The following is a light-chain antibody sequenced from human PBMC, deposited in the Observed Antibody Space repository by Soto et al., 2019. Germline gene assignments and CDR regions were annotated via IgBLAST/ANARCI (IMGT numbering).Light chain of an antibody. V-gene: IGLV2-18*01. J-gene: IGLJ1*01. Sequence: QSVLTQPASVSGSPGQSVTISCTGTSSDVGSYNRVSWYQQPPGTAPKLLIYGVSNRPSGVPGRFSGSKSGNTASLTISGLQAEDEGVYYCSLYTSSSTSYVFGTGTKVTVL. CDR3: SLYTSSSTSYV. CDR1: SSDVGSYNR. CDR2: GVS.